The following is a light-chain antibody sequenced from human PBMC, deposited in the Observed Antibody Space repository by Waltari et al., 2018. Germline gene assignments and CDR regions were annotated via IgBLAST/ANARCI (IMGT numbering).Light chain of an antibody. J-gene: IGKJ1*01. V-gene: IGKV3-20*01. CDR3: QKYGTLPAT. CDR2: DAS. CDR1: QSVSRT. Sequence: EMVLTQSPGTLPLSPGERAPLSCRASQSVSRTLAWYQQKPGQAPRLLIYDASIRATGIPDRFSGSGSGTDFSLTISRLEPGDFAVYYCQKYGTLPATFGQGTTVEIK.